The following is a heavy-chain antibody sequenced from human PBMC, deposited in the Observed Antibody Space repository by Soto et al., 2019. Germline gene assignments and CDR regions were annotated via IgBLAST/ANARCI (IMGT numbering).Heavy chain of an antibody. CDR1: GFTVSSNY. V-gene: IGHV3-53*01. Sequence: GGSLRLSCAASGFTVSSNYMSWVRQAPGKGLEWVSVIYSGGSTYYADSVKGRFTISRDNSKNTLYLQMNSLRAEDTAVYYCARDSRSSSWEYYFDYWGQGTLVTVSS. D-gene: IGHD6-13*01. CDR3: ARDSRSSSWEYYFDY. CDR2: IYSGGST. J-gene: IGHJ4*02.